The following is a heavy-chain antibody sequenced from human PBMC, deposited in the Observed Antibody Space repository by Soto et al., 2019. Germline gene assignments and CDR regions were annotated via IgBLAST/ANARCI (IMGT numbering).Heavy chain of an antibody. Sequence: XSVKVSCKASVYTFTCYYMHWVRQAPGQGLEWMGWINPNSGGTNYAQKFQGRVTMTRDTSISTAHMELSRLRSDDTAVYYCARVPAAIYNWFDHWGQGPLVTVSS. D-gene: IGHD2-2*01. J-gene: IGHJ5*02. CDR3: ARVPAAIYNWFDH. V-gene: IGHV1-2*02. CDR2: INPNSGGT. CDR1: VYTFTCYY.